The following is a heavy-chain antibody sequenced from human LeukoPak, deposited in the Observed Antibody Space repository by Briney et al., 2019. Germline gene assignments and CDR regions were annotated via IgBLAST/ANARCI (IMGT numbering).Heavy chain of an antibody. D-gene: IGHD1-26*01. CDR1: GFTFSDYW. J-gene: IGHJ4*02. CDR3: AREAKVGGALQY. CDR2: INNDGTFT. V-gene: IGHV3-74*01. Sequence: GGSLRLSCETSGFTFSDYWMHWVRQAPGKGLEWVSRINNDGTFTRYPDSVQGRFTISRDTAKNTLLLQMNSLRAEDTAVYYCAREAKVGGALQYWGQGTLVTVSS.